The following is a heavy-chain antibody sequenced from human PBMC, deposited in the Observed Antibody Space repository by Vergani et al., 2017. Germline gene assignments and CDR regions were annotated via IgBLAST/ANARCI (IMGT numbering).Heavy chain of an antibody. J-gene: IGHJ6*03. V-gene: IGHV4-34*01. Sequence: QVQLQQWGAGLLKPSETLSLTCAVYGGSFSGYYWSWIRQPPGKGLEWIGEINHSGRPNYNPSLKSRVTISVDTSRNQFSLKLSAVTAADTAVSYCARAINYSNRYYYYYYMDVWGKGTTVTVSS. CDR1: GGSFSGYY. CDR2: INHSGRP. CDR3: ARAINYSNRYYYYYYMDV. D-gene: IGHD4-11*01.